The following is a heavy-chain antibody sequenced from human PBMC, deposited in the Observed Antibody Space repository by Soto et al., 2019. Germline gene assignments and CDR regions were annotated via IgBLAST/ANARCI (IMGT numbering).Heavy chain of an antibody. CDR2: IYPGDSDT. CDR1: GYSFTSYW. Sequence: GESLKISCKGPGYSFTSYWIGWVRQMPGKGLEWMGIIYPGDSDTRYSPSFQGQVTISADKSISTAYLQWSSLKASDTAMYYCARSTKRGFWSGFRLDYRGQGTLVTVSS. D-gene: IGHD3-3*01. J-gene: IGHJ4*02. CDR3: ARSTKRGFWSGFRLDY. V-gene: IGHV5-51*01.